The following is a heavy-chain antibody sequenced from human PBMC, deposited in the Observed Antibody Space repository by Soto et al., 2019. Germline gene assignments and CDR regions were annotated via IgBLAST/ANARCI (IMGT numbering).Heavy chain of an antibody. J-gene: IGHJ6*02. CDR1: GESVSSSSVA. D-gene: IGHD5-12*01. V-gene: IGHV6-1*01. CDR3: ARYRVAHSYYYYGMDV. CDR2: TYYMSKWYN. Sequence: SQTLSLTCAISGESVSSSSVACMWSSQTPSRGLEWRGKTYYMSKWYNDYAVSVESRITINPATSKNQFSLQLNSVTPEDTAVYYCARYRVAHSYYYYGMDVWGQGTTVTVSS.